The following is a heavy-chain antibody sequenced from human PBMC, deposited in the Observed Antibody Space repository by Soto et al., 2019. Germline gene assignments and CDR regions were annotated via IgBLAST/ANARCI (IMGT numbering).Heavy chain of an antibody. CDR2: IYHSGST. Sequence: SETLSLTCAVSGGSISNSYWWTWVRQPPGKGLEWIAEIYHSGSTNYNPSLKSRLTISVDKSKNQFSLKLSSVTAADTAVYFCAKMKGSGYYYVMDVWGQGTTVTVSS. J-gene: IGHJ6*02. CDR3: AKMKGSGYYYVMDV. V-gene: IGHV4-4*02. D-gene: IGHD6-19*01. CDR1: GGSISNSYW.